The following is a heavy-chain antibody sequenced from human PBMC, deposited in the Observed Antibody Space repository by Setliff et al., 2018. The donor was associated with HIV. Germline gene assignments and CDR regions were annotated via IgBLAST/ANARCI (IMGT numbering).Heavy chain of an antibody. J-gene: IGHJ4*02. CDR2: IYYSGST. D-gene: IGHD3-10*01. CDR1: GCSISSYY. V-gene: IGHV4-59*01. CDR3: ARGAELLWFGELHNIPYFDY. Sequence: PSETLSLTCTVSGCSISSYYWSWIRQPPGKGLEWIGYIYYSGSTNYNPSLKSRVTISVDTSKNQFSLKLSSVTAADTAVYYCARGAELLWFGELHNIPYFDYWGQGTRVTVSS.